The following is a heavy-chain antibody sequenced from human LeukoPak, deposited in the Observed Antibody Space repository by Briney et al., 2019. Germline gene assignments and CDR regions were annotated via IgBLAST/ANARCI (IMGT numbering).Heavy chain of an antibody. CDR2: ISGSGGST. D-gene: IGHD6-19*01. V-gene: IGHV3-23*01. CDR1: GFTFSSYA. J-gene: IGHJ5*02. CDR3: VKDGRSSGWYGWFDP. Sequence: PGGSLRLSCAASGFTFSSYAMSWVRQAPGKGLEWVSAISGSGGSTYYADSVKGRFTISRDNSKNTLYLQMSSLRAEDTAVYYCVKDGRSSGWYGWFDPWGQGTLVTVSS.